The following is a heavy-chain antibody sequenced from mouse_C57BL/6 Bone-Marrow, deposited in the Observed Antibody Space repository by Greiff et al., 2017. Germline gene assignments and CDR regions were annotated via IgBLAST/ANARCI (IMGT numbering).Heavy chain of an antibody. D-gene: IGHD2-3*01. CDR3: ARSGWS. CDR1: GYTFTSYW. Sequence: VQLQQPGAELVRPGSPVNLSCKASGYTFTSYWMDWVKQTPGQGLEWLGNIYPSDSETHYNQKFKDKATLTVDKASSTAYRQLSGLTSEDSAVYYCARSGWSWGTGTTVTVSS. V-gene: IGHV1-61*01. J-gene: IGHJ1*03. CDR2: IYPSDSET.